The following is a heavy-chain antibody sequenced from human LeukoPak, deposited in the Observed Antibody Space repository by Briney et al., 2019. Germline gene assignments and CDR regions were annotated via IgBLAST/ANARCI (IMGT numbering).Heavy chain of an antibody. D-gene: IGHD2-2*01. CDR2: IYYSGST. J-gene: IGHJ2*01. CDR1: GGSISSYY. Sequence: SETLSLTCTVSGGSISSYYWSWIRQPPGKGLEWIGYIYYSGSTNYNPSLKSRVTISVDTSKNQFSLKLSSVTAADTAVYYCARVGYQLRSRYFDLWGRGTLVTASS. CDR3: ARVGYQLRSRYFDL. V-gene: IGHV4-59*01.